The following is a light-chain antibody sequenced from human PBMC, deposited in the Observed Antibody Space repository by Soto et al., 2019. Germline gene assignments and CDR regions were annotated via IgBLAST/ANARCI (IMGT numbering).Light chain of an antibody. CDR1: QSVSNW. CDR2: DAS. J-gene: IGKJ5*01. Sequence: DIQMTQSPSTLSESVGARASITCRASQSVSNWLAWYQQKRGKAPELLIYDASSLKSGVPSRFSGSGSGTEFTLTISSLQPDDFATYYCQQYNTYSTFGQGTRLEI. CDR3: QQYNTYST. V-gene: IGKV1-5*01.